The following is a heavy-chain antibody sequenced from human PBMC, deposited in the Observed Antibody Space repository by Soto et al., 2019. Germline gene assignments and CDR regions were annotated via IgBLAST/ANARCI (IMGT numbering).Heavy chain of an antibody. CDR1: GFTFSSYS. V-gene: IGHV3-21*01. Sequence: GGSLRLSCAASGFTFSSYSMNWVRQAPGKGLEWVSSISSSSSYIYYADSVKGRFTISRNNAKNSLYLQMNSLRAEDTAVYYCARDPSGTDAQINWFDPWGQGTLDTVSS. CDR3: ARDPSGTDAQINWFDP. CDR2: ISSSSSYI. D-gene: IGHD1-1*01. J-gene: IGHJ5*02.